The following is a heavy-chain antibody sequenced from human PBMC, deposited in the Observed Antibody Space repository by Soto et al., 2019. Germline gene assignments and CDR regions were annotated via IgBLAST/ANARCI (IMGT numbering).Heavy chain of an antibody. J-gene: IGHJ6*02. V-gene: IGHV3-23*01. CDR1: GFTFSSYE. D-gene: IGHD3-3*01. CDR2: ISGSGGST. Sequence: GGSLRLSCAASGFTFSSYEMNWVRQAPGKGLEWVSAISGSGGSTYYADSVKGRFTISRDNSKNTLYLQMNSLRAEDTAVYYCAKDGSPSIFGVVRGYYYGMDVWGQGTTVTVSS. CDR3: AKDGSPSIFGVVRGYYYGMDV.